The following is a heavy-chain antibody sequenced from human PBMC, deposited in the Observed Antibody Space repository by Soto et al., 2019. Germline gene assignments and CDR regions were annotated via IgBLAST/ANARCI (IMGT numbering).Heavy chain of an antibody. J-gene: IGHJ3*02. CDR2: IYYSGST. Sequence: PSETLSLTCTVSGGSISSSSYYWGWIRQPPGKGLEWIGSIYYSGSTYYNPSLKSRVTISVDTSKNQFSLKLSSVTAADTAVYFCARQYYYDSSGYYVSGAFDIWGQGTMVTVSS. V-gene: IGHV4-39*01. CDR3: ARQYYYDSSGYYVSGAFDI. D-gene: IGHD3-22*01. CDR1: GGSISSSSYY.